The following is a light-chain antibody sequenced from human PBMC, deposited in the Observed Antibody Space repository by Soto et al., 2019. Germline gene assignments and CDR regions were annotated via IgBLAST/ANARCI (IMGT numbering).Light chain of an antibody. CDR1: QGISSY. Sequence: IQLTQSPSSLSAYLGDRFTITCRASQGISSYLAWYQQKPGKAPKLLIYAASTLQSGVPSRFSGSGSGTEFTLTISSLQSEDFAVYYCQQYNNWPLTFGGGTKVDIK. V-gene: IGKV1-9*01. CDR3: QQYNNWPLT. CDR2: AAS. J-gene: IGKJ4*01.